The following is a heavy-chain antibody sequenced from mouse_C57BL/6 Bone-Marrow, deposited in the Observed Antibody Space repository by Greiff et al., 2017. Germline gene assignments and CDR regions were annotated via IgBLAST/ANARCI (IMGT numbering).Heavy chain of an antibody. Sequence: QVQLQQPGAELVRPGASVKLSCKASGYTFTSYWMHWVKQRPGQGLEWIGVIDPYGSYTNYNEKFKGKATLTVDTSSSTAYMQLSSLTSEDSAFYYCARGGIVTPWLAYWGQGTLVTVSA. D-gene: IGHD2-12*01. V-gene: IGHV1-59*01. CDR2: IDPYGSYT. J-gene: IGHJ3*01. CDR3: ARGGIVTPWLAY. CDR1: GYTFTSYW.